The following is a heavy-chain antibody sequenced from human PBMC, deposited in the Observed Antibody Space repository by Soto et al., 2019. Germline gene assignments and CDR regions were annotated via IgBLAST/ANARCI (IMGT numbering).Heavy chain of an antibody. CDR1: GYTFTSYA. CDR3: ARTALGYSYGRHHFDY. Sequence: ASVKVSCKASGYTFTSYAMHWVRQAPGQRLEWMGWINAGNGNTKYSQKFQGRVTITRDTSASTAYMELSSLRSEDTAVYYCARTALGYSYGRHHFDYWGQGTLVTVS. D-gene: IGHD5-18*01. J-gene: IGHJ4*02. CDR2: INAGNGNT. V-gene: IGHV1-3*01.